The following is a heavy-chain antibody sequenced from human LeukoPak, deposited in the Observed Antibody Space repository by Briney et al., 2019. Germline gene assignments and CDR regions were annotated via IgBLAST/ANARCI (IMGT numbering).Heavy chain of an antibody. CDR2: ISAYNGNT. V-gene: IGHV1-18*01. J-gene: IGHJ4*02. Sequence: ASVKVSCKASGYTFTSYGISWVRQAPGQGLEWMGWISAYNGNTNYAQKLQGGVTMTTDTSTSTAYMELRSLRSDDTAVYYCARWVARGAMYYFDYWGQGTLVTVSS. D-gene: IGHD3-10*01. CDR1: GYTFTSYG. CDR3: ARWVARGAMYYFDY.